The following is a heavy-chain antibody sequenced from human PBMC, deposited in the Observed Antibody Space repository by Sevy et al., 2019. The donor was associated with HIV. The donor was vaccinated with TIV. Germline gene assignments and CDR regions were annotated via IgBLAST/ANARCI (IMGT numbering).Heavy chain of an antibody. CDR2: ISGSGGST. CDR1: GFTFSSFA. J-gene: IGHJ5*02. Sequence: EGSLRLSCAASGFTFSSFAMSWVRQAPGKELEWVSGISGSGGSTYYADSVKGRLTISRDNSKNTLYLQMNSLRAEDMAVYYCAKDGGGLIGARLDWFDPWGQGTLVTVSS. CDR3: AKDGGGLIGARLDWFDP. V-gene: IGHV3-23*01. D-gene: IGHD6-6*01.